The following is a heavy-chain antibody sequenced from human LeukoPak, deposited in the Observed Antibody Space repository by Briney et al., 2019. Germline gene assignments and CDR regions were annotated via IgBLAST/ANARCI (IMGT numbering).Heavy chain of an antibody. CDR1: GYTFTSYG. J-gene: IGHJ4*02. Sequence: ASVKVSCKASGYTFTSYGISWVRQAPGQGLEWMGWISAYNGNTNYAQKLQGRVTMTTDTSTSTAYMELRSLRSDDTAVYYCARVGTPGYSSGWYEYWGQGTLVTVSS. V-gene: IGHV1-18*01. CDR3: ARVGTPGYSSGWYEY. CDR2: ISAYNGNT. D-gene: IGHD6-19*01.